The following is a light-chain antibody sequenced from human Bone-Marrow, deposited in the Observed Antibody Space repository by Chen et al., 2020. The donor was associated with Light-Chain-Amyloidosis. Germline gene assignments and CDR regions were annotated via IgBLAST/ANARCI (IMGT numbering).Light chain of an antibody. CDR3: AASDDSLSAV. J-gene: IGLJ2*01. Sequence: QSVLTQPPSASGTPGQRVTFLCSGIGSNIGNNYVYWYQQLPGTAPKLLIYRDIQRPSGVPDRFSGSNSGTSASLAISGLRSEDEAVYYCAASDDSLSAVFGGGTKLTVL. CDR2: RDI. V-gene: IGLV1-47*01. CDR1: GSNIGNNY.